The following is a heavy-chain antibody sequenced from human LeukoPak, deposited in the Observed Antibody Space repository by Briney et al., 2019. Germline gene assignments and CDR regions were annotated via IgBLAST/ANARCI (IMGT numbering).Heavy chain of an antibody. V-gene: IGHV1-2*02. CDR3: ARGYSGYDLYYFDY. D-gene: IGHD5-12*01. CDR2: INPNSGGT. J-gene: IGHJ4*02. Sequence: ASVKVSCKASGYTFTGYYMHWVRQAPGQGLEWMGWINPNSGGTNYAQKFQGRVTMTRDTSISTAYMELSSLRSEDMAVYYCARGYSGYDLYYFDYWGQGTLVTVSS. CDR1: GYTFTGYY.